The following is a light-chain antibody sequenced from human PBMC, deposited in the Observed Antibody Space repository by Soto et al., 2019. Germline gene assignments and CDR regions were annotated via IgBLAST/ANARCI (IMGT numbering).Light chain of an antibody. Sequence: DIQMTQSPSTLSASVGDRVTITCRASQSISSWLAWYQQKPGKAPKLLIYDASSLESGVPSRFSSRGSGTEFTLTISSLQPDDFATYYCQHYNSYSEAFGQGTKVDIK. J-gene: IGKJ1*01. V-gene: IGKV1-5*01. CDR1: QSISSW. CDR2: DAS. CDR3: QHYNSYSEA.